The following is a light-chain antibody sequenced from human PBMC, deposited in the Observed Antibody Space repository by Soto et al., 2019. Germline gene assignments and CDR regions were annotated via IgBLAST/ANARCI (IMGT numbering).Light chain of an antibody. V-gene: IGKV3-20*01. CDR3: QQANSFPWT. Sequence: EIVLTQSPGTLSLSPGERATLSCRASQSVSNNYLAWYQQKPGQAPRLLIYGASNRATGIPDRFSGSGSGTDFTLAISSLQPEDFATYYCQQANSFPWTFGQGTKVDI. CDR1: QSVSNNY. J-gene: IGKJ1*01. CDR2: GAS.